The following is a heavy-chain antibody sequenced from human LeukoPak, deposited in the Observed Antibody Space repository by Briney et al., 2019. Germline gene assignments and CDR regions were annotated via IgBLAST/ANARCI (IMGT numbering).Heavy chain of an antibody. Sequence: GGSLRPSCTASGFTFSNAWMSWVRKAPGKGLEWVGRIKSNTDGGTTDYATPVKGRFTISRDDSRNTVYLQMNSLITEDTAVYYCTSYYSGSGSYLYFDNWGQGTLVTVSS. D-gene: IGHD3-10*01. V-gene: IGHV3-15*01. CDR2: IKSNTDGGTT. CDR3: TSYYSGSGSYLYFDN. CDR1: GFTFSNAW. J-gene: IGHJ4*02.